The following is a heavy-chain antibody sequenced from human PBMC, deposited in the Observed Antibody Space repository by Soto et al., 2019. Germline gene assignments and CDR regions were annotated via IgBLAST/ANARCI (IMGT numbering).Heavy chain of an antibody. CDR3: ARGGFVAAAGIVSPKASHFDY. J-gene: IGHJ4*02. V-gene: IGHV4-34*01. CDR1: GGSFSGYY. D-gene: IGHD6-13*01. Sequence: SETLSLTYAVYGGSFSGYYWSWIRPTPGKGLEWIGEINHSGSTNYNPSLKSRVTISVDTSKNQFSLKLSSVTAADTAVYCCARGGFVAAAGIVSPKASHFDYWGQGTLVTV. CDR2: INHSGST.